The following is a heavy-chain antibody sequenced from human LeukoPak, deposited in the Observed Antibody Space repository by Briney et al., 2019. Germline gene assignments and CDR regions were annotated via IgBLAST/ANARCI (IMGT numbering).Heavy chain of an antibody. CDR2: ISSSSSYI. D-gene: IGHD3-10*02. V-gene: IGHV3-21*01. Sequence: GGSLRLSCAASGFTFSSYSMNWVRQAPGKGLEWVSSISSSSSYIYYADSVKGRFTISRDNAKNSLYLQMNSLRAEDTAVYYCASNYYVTKAAFDIWGQGTMVTVSS. J-gene: IGHJ3*02. CDR1: GFTFSSYS. CDR3: ASNYYVTKAAFDI.